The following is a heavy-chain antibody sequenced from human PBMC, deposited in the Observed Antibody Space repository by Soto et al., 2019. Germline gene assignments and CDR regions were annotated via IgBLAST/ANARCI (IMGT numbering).Heavy chain of an antibody. CDR2: INTDGSVA. D-gene: IGHD2-2*01. CDR1: GLTFRSYW. Sequence: EVQLVESGGGLVQPGESLRLSCAASGLTFRSYWMHWVRQAPGKGLVWVSRINTDGSVAMYVDSVKGRFTISRDNAKNTLYLLMNSLRAEDTAVYYCVRDMPLWRLDSWGQGNLVTVSS. J-gene: IGHJ4*02. V-gene: IGHV3-74*03. CDR3: VRDMPLWRLDS.